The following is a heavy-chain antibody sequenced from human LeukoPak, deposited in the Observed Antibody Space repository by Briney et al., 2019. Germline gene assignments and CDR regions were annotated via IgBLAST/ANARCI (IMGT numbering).Heavy chain of an antibody. CDR3: VRDGEKGWNDWDY. CDR1: GFRFSDHH. V-gene: IGHV3-7*03. Sequence: PGGSLRLSCAASGFRFSDHHMEWVRQAPGKGLEWVANIHRDGSEKYYVDSVKGRSTISRDNTKNSLYLQMNSLRVEDTAVFYCVRDGEKGWNDWDYWGQGTLVTVSS. J-gene: IGHJ4*02. CDR2: IHRDGSEK. D-gene: IGHD1-1*01.